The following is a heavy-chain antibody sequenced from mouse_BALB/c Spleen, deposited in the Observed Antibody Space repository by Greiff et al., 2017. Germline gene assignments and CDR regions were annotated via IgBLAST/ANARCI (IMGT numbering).Heavy chain of an antibody. D-gene: IGHD2-10*01. V-gene: IGHV5-2*01. CDR1: EYEFPSHD. Sequence: EVMLVESGGGLVQPGESLKLSCESNEYEFPSHDMSWVRKTPEKRLELVAAINSDGGSTYYPDTMERRFIISRDNTKKTLYLQMSSLRSEDTALYYCARPYYGNYSAWFAYWGQGTLVTVSA. J-gene: IGHJ3*01. CDR2: INSDGGST. CDR3: ARPYYGNYSAWFAY.